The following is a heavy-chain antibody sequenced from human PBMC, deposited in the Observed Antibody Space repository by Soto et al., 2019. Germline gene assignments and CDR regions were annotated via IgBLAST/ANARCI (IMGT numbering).Heavy chain of an antibody. CDR2: TIPLLNVA. CDR1: GGTFSTST. V-gene: IGHV1-69*08. Sequence: QVQLVQSGAEVKKPGSSVKVSCKASGGTFSTSTFTWVRQAPGQGLEWIGRTIPLLNVADYAQDFQGRVTITADKSTSTAYMELTCLTSKDTAVYYCARDSPIGSTYSGYDAIDSWGQGTLDTVSS. D-gene: IGHD5-12*01. J-gene: IGHJ4*02. CDR3: ARDSPIGSTYSGYDAIDS.